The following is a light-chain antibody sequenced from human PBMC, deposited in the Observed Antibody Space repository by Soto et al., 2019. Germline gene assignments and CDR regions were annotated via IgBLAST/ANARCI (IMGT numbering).Light chain of an antibody. CDR3: QAWDSSISYV. J-gene: IGLJ1*01. CDR1: KLGDKY. Sequence: SYELTQPPSVSVSPAQTASITCSGDKLGDKYACWYQQKPGQSPVLVIYQDSKRPSGIPERFSGSNSGNTATLTISGTQAMDEADYYCQAWDSSISYVFGTGTKLTVL. CDR2: QDS. V-gene: IGLV3-1*01.